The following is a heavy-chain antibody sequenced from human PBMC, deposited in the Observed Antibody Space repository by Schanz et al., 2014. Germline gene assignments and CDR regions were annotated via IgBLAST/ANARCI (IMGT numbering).Heavy chain of an antibody. J-gene: IGHJ3*02. CDR2: ISGSATTI. CDR3: TTFNNRDALYI. V-gene: IGHV3-11*01. D-gene: IGHD1-20*01. CDR1: GFTFSDYY. Sequence: QVQLVESGGGLVKPGGSLRLSCAASGFTFSDYYMSWIRQAPGKGLEWVSYISGSATTIYYADSVKGRFSVSRDNSKNTLYLQMNTLRTDDTALYYCTTFNNRDALYIWGQGTMVSVSS.